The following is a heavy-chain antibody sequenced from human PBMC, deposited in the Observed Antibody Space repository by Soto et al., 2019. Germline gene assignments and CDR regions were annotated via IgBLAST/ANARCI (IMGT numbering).Heavy chain of an antibody. CDR3: ARHPGYCSGSSCYGYYTMDV. Sequence: ASEIICVTKTVSGGSIGTFGGRRIRQTPGKGLEWIGTMYYGVNTYYNPSLESRVTISVDTPKNQFSLELSSVTAADTAVYSCARHPGYCSGSSCYGYYTMDVWGEGPTVNGSS. CDR1: GGSIGTFG. CDR2: MYYGVNT. D-gene: IGHD2-2*01. V-gene: IGHV4-59*05. J-gene: IGHJ6*04.